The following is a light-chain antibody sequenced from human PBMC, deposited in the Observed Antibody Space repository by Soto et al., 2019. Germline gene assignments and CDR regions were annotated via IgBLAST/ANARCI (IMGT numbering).Light chain of an antibody. Sequence: DIQMPQSPSSLSASVGDRVTITCRASQSISSYLNWYQQKPGKAPTFLIYAASSLQSEVPSRFSGSGSGTDFTLTISNVQPEDFATYDCQQTCSTSQTCGRGTKLEIK. CDR3: QQTCSTSQT. CDR1: QSISSY. V-gene: IGKV1-39*01. J-gene: IGKJ2*01. CDR2: AAS.